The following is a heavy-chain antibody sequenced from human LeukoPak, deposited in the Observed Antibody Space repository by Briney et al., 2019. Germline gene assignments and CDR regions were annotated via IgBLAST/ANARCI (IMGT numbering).Heavy chain of an antibody. D-gene: IGHD4-17*01. Sequence: TETLSLTCTVSGGSISSYYWSWIRQPPGKGLEWIGYIYYSGSTNYNPSLESRVTISVDTSKNQFSLKLSSVTAADTAVYYCARDYGDPWYFDLWGRGTLVTVSS. V-gene: IGHV4-59*01. CDR1: GGSISSYY. CDR2: IYYSGST. J-gene: IGHJ2*01. CDR3: ARDYGDPWYFDL.